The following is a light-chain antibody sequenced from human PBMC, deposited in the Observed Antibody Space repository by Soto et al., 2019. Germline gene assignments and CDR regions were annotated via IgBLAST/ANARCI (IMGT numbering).Light chain of an antibody. V-gene: IGKV3-20*01. Sequence: EIVLTQSPGTLSLSPGERATLSCRASQSVNNSYLAWYQQKPGQAPRLLISGTSIRATGIPDRFSGSGSGADFILTISKLEPEDFAVYYCQHYGRSPPWTFGQGTKVEIK. J-gene: IGKJ1*01. CDR3: QHYGRSPPWT. CDR2: GTS. CDR1: QSVNNSY.